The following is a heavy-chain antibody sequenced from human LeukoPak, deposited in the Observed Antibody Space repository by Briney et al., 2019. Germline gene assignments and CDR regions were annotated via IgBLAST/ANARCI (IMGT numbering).Heavy chain of an antibody. CDR2: IYYSGDT. J-gene: IGHJ6*03. Sequence: SETLSLTCTVSGGSISSSSYYWGWIRQPPGKGLEWIGSIYYSGDTYCNPSLKSRRVTLSVDTSKNQFSLRLSSVTAADTAVYYCARHQWHYYYYMGVWGKGSTVTVSS. CDR1: GGSISSSSYY. V-gene: IGHV4-39*01. D-gene: IGHD6-19*01. CDR3: ARHQWHYYYYMGV.